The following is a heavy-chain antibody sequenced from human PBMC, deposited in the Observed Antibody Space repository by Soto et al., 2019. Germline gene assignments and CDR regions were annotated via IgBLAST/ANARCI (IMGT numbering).Heavy chain of an antibody. V-gene: IGHV1-3*01. CDR2: INAGNGNT. Sequence: GASVKVSCKASGYTFTSYAMHWVRQAPGQRLEWMGWINAGNGNTKYSQKFQGRVTITRDTSASTAYMELSSLRSEDTAVYYCARIYCTNGVCQEAYGMDVWGQGTTVTVSS. CDR1: GYTFTSYA. D-gene: IGHD2-8*01. J-gene: IGHJ6*02. CDR3: ARIYCTNGVCQEAYGMDV.